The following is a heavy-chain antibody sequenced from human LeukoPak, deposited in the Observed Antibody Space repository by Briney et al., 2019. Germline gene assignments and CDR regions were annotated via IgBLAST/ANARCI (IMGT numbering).Heavy chain of an antibody. J-gene: IGHJ4*02. CDR1: RFTFSNYW. CDR2: IKQDGSEK. Sequence: PGGSLRLSCVVSRFTFSNYWMSWVRQAPGKGLEWVANIKQDGSEKYYVDSVKSGCTIARENAKNSLYLQMNRLRAEDTAVYYCARFDGYSSSWSFDCWGQGTLVTVSS. D-gene: IGHD6-13*01. CDR3: ARFDGYSSSWSFDC. V-gene: IGHV3-7*01.